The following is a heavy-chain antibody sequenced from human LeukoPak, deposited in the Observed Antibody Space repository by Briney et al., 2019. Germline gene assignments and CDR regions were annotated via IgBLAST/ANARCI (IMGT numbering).Heavy chain of an antibody. CDR2: IYYSGST. CDR1: GGSISSYY. V-gene: IGHV4-59*01. Sequence: SETLSLTCTVSGGSISSYYWSWIRQPPGKGLEWIGYIYYSGSTNYNPSLKSRVTISVDTSMNQFSLKLSSVTAADTAVYYCASSAGSYYDSSGYYFVWGQGTLVTVSS. D-gene: IGHD3-22*01. CDR3: ASSAGSYYDSSGYYFV. J-gene: IGHJ4*02.